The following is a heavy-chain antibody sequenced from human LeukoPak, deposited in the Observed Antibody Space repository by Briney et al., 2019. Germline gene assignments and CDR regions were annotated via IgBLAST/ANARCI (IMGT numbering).Heavy chain of an antibody. J-gene: IGHJ4*02. CDR1: GFTFSSYW. CDR2: IKQDGSEK. CDR3: ARDLLGWELHYFDY. V-gene: IGHV3-7*01. Sequence: GGSLRLSCAASGFTFSSYWMSWVRQAPGKGLEWVANIKQDGSEKYYVDSVKGRFTISRDNAKNSLYLQMNSLRAEDTAVYYCARDLLGWELHYFDYWGQGTLVTVSS. D-gene: IGHD1-26*01.